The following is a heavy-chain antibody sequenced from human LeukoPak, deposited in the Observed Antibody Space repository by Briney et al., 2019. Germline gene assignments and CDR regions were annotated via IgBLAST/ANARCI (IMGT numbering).Heavy chain of an antibody. Sequence: ASVKVSCKASGYTFTGYPIHWVRQAPGQGLEYMGWINPKSSGTEFAQRFQGRVTMTRDTSTSTASMELSRLRSDDTAVYYCARDLSTSSTWELDYWGQGTLVTVSS. V-gene: IGHV1-2*02. CDR1: GYTFTGYP. CDR2: INPKSSGT. D-gene: IGHD2/OR15-2a*01. CDR3: ARDLSTSSTWELDY. J-gene: IGHJ4*02.